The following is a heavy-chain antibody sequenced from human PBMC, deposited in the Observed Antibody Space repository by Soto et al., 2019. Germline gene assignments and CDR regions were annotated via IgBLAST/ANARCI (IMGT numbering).Heavy chain of an antibody. J-gene: IGHJ4*02. CDR3: ARVPYDTTGYYAF. Sequence: QVRLVQSGAEVKKPGASVSIYCKTSGFTFTTYYIHWVRQAPGQGLEWMGTIDPSGGSTTYAQKFQGRITMTSDMSTSTVYMELSSLRSEDTAVYYCARVPYDTTGYYAFWGQGTLVTVSS. V-gene: IGHV1-46*01. CDR2: IDPSGGST. D-gene: IGHD3-22*01. CDR1: GFTFTTYY.